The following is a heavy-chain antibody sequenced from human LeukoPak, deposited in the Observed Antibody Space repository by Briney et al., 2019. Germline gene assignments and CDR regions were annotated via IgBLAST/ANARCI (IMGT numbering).Heavy chain of an antibody. J-gene: IGHJ6*02. CDR1: GFTFSSYG. CDR2: ISYDGSNK. Sequence: GGSLRLSCAASGFTFSSYGMHWVRQAPGKGLEWVAVISYDGSNKYYADSVKGRFTISRDNSKNTLYLQMNSLRAEDTAVYYCAKGITIIVVVITGYDYGMDVWGQGTTVTVSS. CDR3: AKGITIIVVVITGYDYGMDV. D-gene: IGHD3-22*01. V-gene: IGHV3-30*18.